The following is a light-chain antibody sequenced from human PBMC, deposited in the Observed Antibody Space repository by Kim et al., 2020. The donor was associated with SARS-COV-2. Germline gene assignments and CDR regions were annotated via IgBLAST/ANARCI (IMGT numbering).Light chain of an antibody. J-gene: IGLJ2*01. CDR2: GKN. CDR3: NPRDSSGNHVV. V-gene: IGLV3-19*01. Sequence: SSELTQDPAVSVALGQTVRITCQGDSLRSYYASWYQQKPGQAPVLVIYGKNNRPSGIPDRFSGSSSGNTASLTITGAQAEDEADYYCNPRDSSGNHVVFGGGTQLTVL. CDR1: SLRSYY.